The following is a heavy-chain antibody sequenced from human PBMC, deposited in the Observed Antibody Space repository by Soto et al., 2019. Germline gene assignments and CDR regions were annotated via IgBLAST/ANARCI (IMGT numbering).Heavy chain of an antibody. D-gene: IGHD6-13*01. CDR1: GGSISSSSYY. J-gene: IGHJ6*02. Sequence: PSETLSLTCTVSGGSISSSSYYWGWIRQPPGKGLEWIGSIYYSGSTYYNPSLKSRVTISVDTSKNQFSLKLSSVTAADTAVYYCARHPHSSSWYSYYGMDVWGQGTTVTVSS. V-gene: IGHV4-39*01. CDR2: IYYSGST. CDR3: ARHPHSSSWYSYYGMDV.